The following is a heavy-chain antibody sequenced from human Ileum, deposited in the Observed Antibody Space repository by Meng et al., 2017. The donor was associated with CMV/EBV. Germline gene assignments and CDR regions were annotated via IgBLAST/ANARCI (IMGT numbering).Heavy chain of an antibody. CDR3: AKGTGVTDPFDY. Sequence: QDAAPRLLHLSRPPALSCSISCGSTTCYYRSWIRQPAGKGLEWIGRIYVSGSTNYNPPLKSRVTMSVDTSKNQFSLKLSSVTAADTAIYYCAKGTGVTDPFDYWGQGTLVTVSS. J-gene: IGHJ4*02. CDR1: CGSTTCYY. CDR2: IYVSGST. V-gene: IGHV4-4*07. D-gene: IGHD1-14*01.